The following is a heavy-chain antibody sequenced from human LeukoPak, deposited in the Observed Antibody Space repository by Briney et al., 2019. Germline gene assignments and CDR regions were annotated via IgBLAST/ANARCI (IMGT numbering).Heavy chain of an antibody. CDR2: ISSSSSYI. D-gene: IGHD4-17*01. CDR3: ATNDYGASDY. Sequence: GGSLRLSCAASGFTLSSYSMNWVRQAPGKGLEWVSSISSSSSYIYYADSVKGRFTISRDNAKNSLYLQMNSLRAEDTAVFYCATNDYGASDYWGQGTLVTVSS. V-gene: IGHV3-21*01. J-gene: IGHJ4*02. CDR1: GFTLSSYS.